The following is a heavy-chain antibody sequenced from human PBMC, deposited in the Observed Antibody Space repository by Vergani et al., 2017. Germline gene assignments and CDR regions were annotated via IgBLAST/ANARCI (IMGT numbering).Heavy chain of an antibody. CDR3: ARIPIA. CDR2: IYYSGST. D-gene: IGHD3-16*02. V-gene: IGHV4-61*01. CDR1: GGSISSSSHY. Sequence: QLQLQESGPGLVKPSETLSLTCTVSGGSISSSSHYWSWIRQPPGKGLEWIGYIYYSGSTNYNPSLKSRVTISVDTSKNQFSLKLSSVTAADTAVYYCARIPIAWGQGTLVTVSS. J-gene: IGHJ5*02.